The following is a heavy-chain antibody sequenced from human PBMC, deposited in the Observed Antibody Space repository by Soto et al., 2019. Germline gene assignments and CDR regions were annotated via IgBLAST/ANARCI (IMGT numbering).Heavy chain of an antibody. D-gene: IGHD1-20*01. CDR3: AKDISLRGWVYLVVEY. CDR2: IDYDGTTT. V-gene: IGHV3-74*01. CDR1: GFAFDAYW. J-gene: IGHJ4*02. Sequence: VHLVESGGGLVQPGGSLRLSCVASGFAFDAYWMHWVRQVPGEGPVWVSRIDYDGTTTTYADSVKGRFTISRDNAKNSLHLQMNSLRAEDTAVYYCAKDISLRGWVYLVVEYWGQGTLVTVSP.